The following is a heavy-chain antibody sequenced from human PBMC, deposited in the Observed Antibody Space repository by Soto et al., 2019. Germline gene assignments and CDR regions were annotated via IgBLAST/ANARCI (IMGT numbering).Heavy chain of an antibody. V-gene: IGHV2-5*01. CDR2: IYWNDDK. Sequence: SGPTLVNPTQTLTLTCTFSGFSLSTSGVGVGWIRQPPGKALEWLALIYWNDDKRYSPSLKSRLTITKDTSKNPVVLTMTNMDPVDTATYYCAHTPITMIVVANWFDPWGQGTLVTVSS. J-gene: IGHJ5*02. CDR3: AHTPITMIVVANWFDP. D-gene: IGHD3-22*01. CDR1: GFSLSTSGVG.